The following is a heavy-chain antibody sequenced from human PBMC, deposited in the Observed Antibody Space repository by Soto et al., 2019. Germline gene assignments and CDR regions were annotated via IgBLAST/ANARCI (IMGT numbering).Heavy chain of an antibody. V-gene: IGHV1-3*01. D-gene: IGHD2-21*02. J-gene: IGHJ4*02. CDR2: INAGSGSS. Sequence: ASVKVSCKASGYTFTRYAIHWVRQAPGQGLEWMGWINAGSGSSRYSQNFQGRVTITRDTSANTAYMELSSLIFEDTGVYYCARERAVSANFFDYWGQGTLVTVSS. CDR3: ARERAVSANFFDY. CDR1: GYTFTRYA.